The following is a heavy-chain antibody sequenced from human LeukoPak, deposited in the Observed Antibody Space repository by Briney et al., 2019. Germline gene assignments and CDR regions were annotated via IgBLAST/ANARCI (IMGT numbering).Heavy chain of an antibody. V-gene: IGHV1-18*01. CDR1: GYAFSNYG. CDR3: VRDAYGAGKGYFDC. CDR2: ISSYDGNT. D-gene: IGHD3-10*01. Sequence: ASVKVSCKASGYAFSNYGFSWVRQAPGQGLEWMGWISSYDGNTKSVDKLQGRVIMTTDTSTSTAYMELRSLRSDDTAVYYCVRDAYGAGKGYFDCSSQETLLTVSS. J-gene: IGHJ4*02.